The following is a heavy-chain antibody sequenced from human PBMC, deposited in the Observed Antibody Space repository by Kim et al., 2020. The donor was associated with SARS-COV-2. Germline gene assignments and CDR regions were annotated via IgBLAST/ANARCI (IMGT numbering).Heavy chain of an antibody. V-gene: IGHV3-23*01. Sequence: GGSLRLSCAASGFTFSSYAMSWVRQAPGKGLEWVSAISGCGGSTYYADSVKGRFTISRDNSKNTLYLQMNSLRAEDTAVYYCAKDHYYDSTGGDYWGQGTLVTVSS. CDR2: ISGCGGST. D-gene: IGHD3-22*01. CDR3: AKDHYYDSTGGDY. J-gene: IGHJ4*02. CDR1: GFTFSSYA.